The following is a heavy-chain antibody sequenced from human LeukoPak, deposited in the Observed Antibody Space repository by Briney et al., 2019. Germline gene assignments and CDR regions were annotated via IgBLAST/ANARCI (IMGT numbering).Heavy chain of an antibody. CDR3: ARGYCSSTSCFPYNWFDP. Sequence: PSETLSLTCTVSGGSISSYYWSWIRQPAGKGLEWIGRIYTSGSTNYNPSLKSRVTISVDTSKNQFSLKLSSVTAADTAVYYCARGYCSSTSCFPYNWFDPWGQGTLVTVSS. CDR2: IYTSGST. J-gene: IGHJ5*02. D-gene: IGHD2-2*01. CDR1: GGSISSYY. V-gene: IGHV4-4*07.